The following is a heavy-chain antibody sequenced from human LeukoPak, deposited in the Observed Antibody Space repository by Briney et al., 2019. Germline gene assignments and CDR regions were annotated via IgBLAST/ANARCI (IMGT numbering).Heavy chain of an antibody. CDR3: AKGGSSRLYYGMDV. CDR1: GFTFDDYA. V-gene: IGHV3-9*03. CDR2: ISWNSGSI. J-gene: IGHJ6*02. Sequence: PGRSLRLSCAASGFTFDDYAMHWVRQAPGKGLEWVSGISWNSGSIGYADSVKGRFTISRDNAKNSLYLQMNSLRAEDMALYYCAKGGSSRLYYGMDVWGQGTTVTVSS. D-gene: IGHD6-13*01.